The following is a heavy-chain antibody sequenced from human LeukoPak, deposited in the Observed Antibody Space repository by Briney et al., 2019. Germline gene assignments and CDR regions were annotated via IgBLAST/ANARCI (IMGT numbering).Heavy chain of an antibody. CDR1: GYSISSGYY. CDR3: ARGAASSGWTFDY. D-gene: IGHD6-19*01. V-gene: IGHV4-38-2*02. CDR2: IYHSGST. J-gene: IGHJ4*02. Sequence: PSETLSLTCTVSGYSISSGYYWGWIRQPPGKGLEWIGSIYHSGSTYYNPSLKSRVTILVDTSRNQFSLKLRSVTAADTAVYYCARGAASSGWTFDYWGQGTLVTVSS.